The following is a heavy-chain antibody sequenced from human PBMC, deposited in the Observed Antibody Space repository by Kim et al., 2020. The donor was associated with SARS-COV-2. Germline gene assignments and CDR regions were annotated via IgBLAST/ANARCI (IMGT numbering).Heavy chain of an antibody. Sequence: SETLSLTCTVSGGSISSYYWSWIRQPPGKGLEWIGYIYYSGSTNYNPSLKSRVTISVDTSKNQFSLKLSSVTAADTAVYYCARDLWGYYFDYWGQGTLVTVSS. V-gene: IGHV4-59*13. CDR1: GGSISSYY. CDR3: ARDLWGYYFDY. J-gene: IGHJ4*02. CDR2: IYYSGST. D-gene: IGHD1-26*01.